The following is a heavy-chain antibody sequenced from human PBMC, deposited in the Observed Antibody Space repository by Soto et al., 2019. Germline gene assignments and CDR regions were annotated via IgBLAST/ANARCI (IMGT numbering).Heavy chain of an antibody. D-gene: IGHD2-8*02. J-gene: IGHJ4*02. CDR2: INHSGST. CDR3: ARDKITGLFDY. Sequence: TSGDLFPPFAFYGGVFSGYLLAWIRPPPGTGLEWIGEINHSGSTNYNPSLKSRVTISVDTSKNQFSLKLTSVTAADTAVYYCARDKITGLFDYWGQGTLVTVSS. CDR1: GGVFSGYL. V-gene: IGHV4-34*01.